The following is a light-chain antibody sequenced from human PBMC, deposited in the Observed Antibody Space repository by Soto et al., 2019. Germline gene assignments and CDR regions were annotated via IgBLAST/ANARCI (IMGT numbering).Light chain of an antibody. V-gene: IGLV2-14*01. J-gene: IGLJ1*01. CDR3: TSFSPSTHV. CDR2: EVS. CDR1: NSDVGSYKY. Sequence: QSVLTQPASVSGSPGQSITISCTGSNSDVGSYKYVSWYQQHPGKAPKLIIYEVSNRPSGVSNRFSGSKSGNTASLTLSGLPDEEARQYSCTSFSPSTHVFRPGTRSPS.